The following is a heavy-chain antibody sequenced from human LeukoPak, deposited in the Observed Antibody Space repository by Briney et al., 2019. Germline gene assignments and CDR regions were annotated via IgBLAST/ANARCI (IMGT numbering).Heavy chain of an antibody. Sequence: GGSLGLSCVASRFTFSSYGMNWVRQAPGKGLEWVSYISSSNSTIYYADSVKGRFTISRDNAKNSLFLQMNSLRDEDTAVYYCARDLDYSNYKFDYWGQGTLVTVSS. J-gene: IGHJ4*02. CDR2: ISSSNSTI. CDR3: ARDLDYSNYKFDY. D-gene: IGHD4-11*01. V-gene: IGHV3-48*02. CDR1: RFTFSSYG.